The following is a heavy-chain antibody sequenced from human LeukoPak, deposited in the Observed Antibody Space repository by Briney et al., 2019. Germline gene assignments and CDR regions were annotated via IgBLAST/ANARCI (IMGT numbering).Heavy chain of an antibody. J-gene: IGHJ4*02. V-gene: IGHV3-33*01. Sequence: PGGSLRLSCAVSGFTFSNYGMHWVRQAPGKGLEWVSIIWHDGNNKYYADSVKGRFTISRDNSKNTLYLQMNSLRAEDTAVYYCARGSGYYYVFDCWGQGTRVTVSS. CDR2: IWHDGNNK. CDR1: GFTFSNYG. D-gene: IGHD3-22*01. CDR3: ARGSGYYYVFDC.